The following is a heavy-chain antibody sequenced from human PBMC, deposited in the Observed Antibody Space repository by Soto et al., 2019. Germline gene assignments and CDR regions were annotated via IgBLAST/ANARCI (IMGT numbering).Heavy chain of an antibody. Sequence: ASETLSLTCTVSGGSISSSSYYWGWIRQPPGKGLEWIGSIYYSGSTYYNPSLKSRVTISVDTSKNQFSLKLSSVTAADTAVYYCARQQDWAFDYWGQGTLVTVS. CDR2: IYYSGST. CDR3: ARQQDWAFDY. CDR1: GGSISSSSYY. D-gene: IGHD3-9*01. V-gene: IGHV4-39*01. J-gene: IGHJ4*02.